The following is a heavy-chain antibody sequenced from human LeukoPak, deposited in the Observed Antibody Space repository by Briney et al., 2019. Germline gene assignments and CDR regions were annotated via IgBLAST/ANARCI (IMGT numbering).Heavy chain of an antibody. CDR2: TSGSGGST. Sequence: GGSLRLSCAASGFTFSSYGMSWVRQAPGKGLEWVSATSGSGGSTYYADSVKGRFTISRDNSKNTLYLQMNSLKTEDTAVYYCTTYSSSWFFFDSWGQGTLVTVSS. J-gene: IGHJ4*02. D-gene: IGHD6-13*01. CDR1: GFTFSSYG. CDR3: TTYSSSWFFFDS. V-gene: IGHV3-23*01.